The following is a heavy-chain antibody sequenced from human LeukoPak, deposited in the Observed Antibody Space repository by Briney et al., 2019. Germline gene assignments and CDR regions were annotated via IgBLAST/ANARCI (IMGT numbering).Heavy chain of an antibody. V-gene: IGHV3-21*01. CDR3: ARVSGSGSYYNAAY. Sequence: GGSLRLSCAASGFTFSNAWMSWVRQAPGKGLEWVSSISSGTSYIYYADSVKGRFTISRDNAKNSLYLQMNSLRAEDTAVYYCARVSGSGSYYNAAYWGQGTLVTVSS. CDR1: GFTFSNAW. CDR2: ISSGTSYI. D-gene: IGHD3-10*01. J-gene: IGHJ4*02.